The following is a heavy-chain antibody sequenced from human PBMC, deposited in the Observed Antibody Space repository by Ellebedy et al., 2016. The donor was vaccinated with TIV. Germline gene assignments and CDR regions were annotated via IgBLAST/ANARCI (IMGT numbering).Heavy chain of an antibody. Sequence: GSLRLXXTVSGGSISSYYWSWIRQPPGKGLEWIGFIYYSGSTNYNPSLKSRVTISVDTPKNQFSLKLSSVTAADTAVYYCARHELGSNAAFDYWGQGTLVTVSS. D-gene: IGHD7-27*01. CDR3: ARHELGSNAAFDY. CDR1: GGSISSYY. CDR2: IYYSGST. J-gene: IGHJ4*02. V-gene: IGHV4-59*08.